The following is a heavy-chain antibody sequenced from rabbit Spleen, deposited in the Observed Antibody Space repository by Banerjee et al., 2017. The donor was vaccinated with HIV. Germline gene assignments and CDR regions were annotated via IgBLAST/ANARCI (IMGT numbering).Heavy chain of an antibody. V-gene: IGHV1S40*01. CDR1: GFSFSSSYY. CDR3: VRDDIGCPGYGYDNL. J-gene: IGHJ4*01. D-gene: IGHD6-1*01. CDR2: IYTTSGST. Sequence: QSLEESGGDLVKPGASLTLTCKASGFSFSSSYYMSWVRQAPGKGLEWIACIYTTSGSTWYASWVNGRFTISKTSSTTVTLQMTSLTAADTATYFCVRDDIGCPGYGYDNLWGQGTLVTVS.